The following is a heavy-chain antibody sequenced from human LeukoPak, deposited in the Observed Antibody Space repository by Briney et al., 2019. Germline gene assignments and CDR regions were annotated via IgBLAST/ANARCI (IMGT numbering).Heavy chain of an antibody. CDR3: AKHQVEMATIYYYFDY. D-gene: IGHD5-24*01. CDR1: GFTFSSYG. Sequence: GSLRLSCAASGFTFSSYGMHWVRQAPGKGLEWVAFIRYDGSNKYYADSVKGRFTISSDNSKNTLYLQMNSLRAEDTAVYYCAKHQVEMATIYYYFDYWGQGTLVTVSS. CDR2: IRYDGSNK. V-gene: IGHV3-30*02. J-gene: IGHJ4*02.